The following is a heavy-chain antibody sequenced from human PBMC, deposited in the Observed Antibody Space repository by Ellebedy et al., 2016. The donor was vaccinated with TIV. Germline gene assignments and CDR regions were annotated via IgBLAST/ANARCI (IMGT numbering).Heavy chain of an antibody. D-gene: IGHD1-26*01. V-gene: IGHV1-2*04. CDR3: ARDGGSYSDFDY. J-gene: IGHJ4*02. CDR2: SNPNSGGT. CDR1: GCTFTGHY. Sequence: AASVKVSCKASGCTFTGHYMHWVRQAPGQGLEWRGWSNPNSGGTNYAQKFQGWVTMTRDTSISPAYMELSRLGSDDTAVYYCARDGGSYSDFDYWGQGTLVTVSS.